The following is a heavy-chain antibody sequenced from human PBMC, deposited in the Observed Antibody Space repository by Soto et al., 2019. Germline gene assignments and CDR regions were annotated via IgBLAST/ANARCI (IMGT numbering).Heavy chain of an antibody. Sequence: GGSLILSCAASGFTFSNYWIHWVRQAPGKGLVWVSCINTDGSGTRYADSVKGRFTISRDNAKHSLYLQLHSLRAEDPSVDYCARGRSDSRLDYWGQGTLVTVSS. CDR3: ARGRSDSRLDY. D-gene: IGHD1-26*01. V-gene: IGHV3-74*01. CDR2: INTDGSGT. CDR1: GFTFSNYW. J-gene: IGHJ4*02.